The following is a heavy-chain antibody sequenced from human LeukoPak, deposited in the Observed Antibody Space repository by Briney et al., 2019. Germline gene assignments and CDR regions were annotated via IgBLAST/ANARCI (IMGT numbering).Heavy chain of an antibody. J-gene: IGHJ6*03. CDR2: IIPIFGTA. CDR3: ARVDIVVVPAAPPKGDYYYTDV. D-gene: IGHD2-2*03. CDR1: GGTFSSYA. Sequence: GASVKVSCKASGGTFSSYAISWVRQAPGQGLEWMGGIIPIFGTANYAQKFQGRVTITTDESTSTAYMELSSLRSEDTAVYYCARVDIVVVPAAPPKGDYYYTDVWGKGTTVTVSS. V-gene: IGHV1-69*05.